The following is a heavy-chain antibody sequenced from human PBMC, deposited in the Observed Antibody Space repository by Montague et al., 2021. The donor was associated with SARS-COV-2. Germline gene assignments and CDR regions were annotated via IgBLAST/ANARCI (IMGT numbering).Heavy chain of an antibody. V-gene: IGHV4-31*03. Sequence: TLSLTCTVSGASISSGSYYWNWIRQHPGKGLEWIGYIHYSGSIYYTPSLQSRVAISVDTSKNEFSLKMTSVTAAYTAVYYCARDGDEGYFFEYWGQGLLVTVSS. CDR2: IHYSGSI. J-gene: IGHJ4*02. CDR1: GASISSGSYY. CDR3: ARDGDEGYFFEY. D-gene: IGHD2/OR15-2a*01.